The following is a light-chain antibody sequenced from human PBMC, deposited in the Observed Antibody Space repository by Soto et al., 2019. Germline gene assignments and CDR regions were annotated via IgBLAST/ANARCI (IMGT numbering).Light chain of an antibody. CDR2: GAS. CDR3: QQYEKWPPSIT. Sequence: IVMTQSPATLSVSPGDRATLSCRSSQPVNNNLAWYQHKPGQAPRLHIYGASTRATGISARFSGGGSGTEFTLTIGSLQSEDFALYFCQQYEKWPPSITFGQGTRLEIK. CDR1: QPVNNN. J-gene: IGKJ5*01. V-gene: IGKV3-15*01.